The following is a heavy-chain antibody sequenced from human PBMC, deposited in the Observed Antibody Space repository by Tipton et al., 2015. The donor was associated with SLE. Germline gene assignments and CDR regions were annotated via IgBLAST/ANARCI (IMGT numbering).Heavy chain of an antibody. CDR1: DGSIASYY. CDR2: IYYSGST. D-gene: IGHD5-12*01. CDR3: ARGGIGGYDSFDY. V-gene: IGHV4-59*01. J-gene: IGHJ4*02. Sequence: LRLSCSVSDGSIASYYWSWIRQPPGKGLEWIGYIYYSGSTNYNPSLKSRVTISIDTSKNQFSLKLSSVTAADTAVYYCARGGIGGYDSFDYWGQGTLVTVSS.